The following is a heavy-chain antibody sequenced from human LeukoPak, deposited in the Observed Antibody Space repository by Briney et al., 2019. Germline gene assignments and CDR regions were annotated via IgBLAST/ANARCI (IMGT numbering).Heavy chain of an antibody. CDR3: AAENGNFWIGYHYFED. D-gene: IGHD3-3*01. CDR1: GGFIGSSSYY. J-gene: IGHJ4*02. CDR2: IYFDGNT. Sequence: PSETLSLTCTVSGGFIGSSSYYWGWIRQAPGKGLERIGTIYFDGNTFYNPSLKSRVTLSVDMSKSQFSLRLASVTAADTAIYYCAAENGNFWIGYHYFEDWGQGSLVSVSS. V-gene: IGHV4-39*01.